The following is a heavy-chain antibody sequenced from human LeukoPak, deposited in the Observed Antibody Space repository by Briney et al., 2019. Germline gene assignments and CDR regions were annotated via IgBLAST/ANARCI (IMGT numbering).Heavy chain of an antibody. J-gene: IGHJ4*02. D-gene: IGHD3-16*01. V-gene: IGHV3-30*18. Sequence: WWSLRLSCAASGCTFSSYGMHWVRQAGGKGVEGVAVISYEGSNKYYADSVKGRFTLSRDNSKNTLYLQMNSLRAEDTAVYYCAKDHPRGESVDYWGQGTLVTVSS. CDR3: AKDHPRGESVDY. CDR1: GCTFSSYG. CDR2: ISYEGSNK.